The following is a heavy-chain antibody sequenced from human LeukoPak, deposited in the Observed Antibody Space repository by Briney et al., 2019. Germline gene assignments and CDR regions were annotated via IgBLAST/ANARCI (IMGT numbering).Heavy chain of an antibody. V-gene: IGHV1-18*04. CDR2: ISAYNGNT. CDR3: ARVHYDILTAYSYFDD. J-gene: IGHJ4*02. D-gene: IGHD3-9*01. Sequence: GASVKVSCKASGYTFTSYYMHWVRQAPGQGLEWMGWISAYNGNTKYAQKLQGRVTITTDTSTTKAYMELRSLRSDDTAVSYCARVHYDILTAYSYFDDWGQGTLVTVSS. CDR1: GYTFTSYY.